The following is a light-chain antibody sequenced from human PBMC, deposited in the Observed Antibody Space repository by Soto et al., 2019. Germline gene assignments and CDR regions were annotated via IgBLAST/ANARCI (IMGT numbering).Light chain of an antibody. Sequence: SVLTQPASVSGSPGQSMTISCTGSSSDVGGYHYVSWYQQHPGKAPKLIIYQVSHRPSGVSDRFSGSKSGNTASLTISGLQGEDEATYYCSSFTSTHTYVFGTGTKVTV. J-gene: IGLJ1*01. CDR2: QVS. CDR1: SSDVGGYHY. V-gene: IGLV2-14*03. CDR3: SSFTSTHTYV.